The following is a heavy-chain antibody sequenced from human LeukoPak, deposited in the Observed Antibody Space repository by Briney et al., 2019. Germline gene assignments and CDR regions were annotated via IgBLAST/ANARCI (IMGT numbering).Heavy chain of an antibody. D-gene: IGHD3-22*01. J-gene: IGHJ4*02. CDR3: AKGAVGKTESSGYPPHFDY. Sequence: GGSLRLSCAASGFTVSSNYMRWVRQAPGKGLEWVSIIYSDGSTYYADSVKGRFTISRDNSKNTLYLQMDSLRADDTAVYYCAKGAVGKTESSGYPPHFDYWGQGTLVTVSS. V-gene: IGHV3-53*01. CDR1: GFTVSSNY. CDR2: IYSDGST.